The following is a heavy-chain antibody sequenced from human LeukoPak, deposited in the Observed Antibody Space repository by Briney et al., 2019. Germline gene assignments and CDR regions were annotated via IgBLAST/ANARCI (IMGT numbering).Heavy chain of an antibody. D-gene: IGHD4-17*01. CDR1: GGSMSSYY. Sequence: SETLSLTCTVSGGSMSSYYWSWIRQPPGEGLEWIGYINYSGSTTYNPSLRSRVTTSVDTSKNQFSLKLTSVTAADTAVYHCARGANYGDYGLDAFDVWGQGTMVTVSS. V-gene: IGHV4-59*01. J-gene: IGHJ3*01. CDR3: ARGANYGDYGLDAFDV. CDR2: INYSGST.